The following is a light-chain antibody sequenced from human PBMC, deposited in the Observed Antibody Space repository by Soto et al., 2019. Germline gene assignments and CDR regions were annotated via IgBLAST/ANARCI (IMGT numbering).Light chain of an antibody. V-gene: IGKV3-20*01. J-gene: IGKJ4*01. CDR2: GSS. CDR3: HQYYSSIT. Sequence: EIELTQSPGTLSLSPGERATLSCRASQDVDSNFLAWYQQRPGQAPRLLIYGSSRRATGIPDRFSGSGSGTDFTLTISRVGPEDIAVYFCHQYYSSITFGGGTKVEVK. CDR1: QDVDSNF.